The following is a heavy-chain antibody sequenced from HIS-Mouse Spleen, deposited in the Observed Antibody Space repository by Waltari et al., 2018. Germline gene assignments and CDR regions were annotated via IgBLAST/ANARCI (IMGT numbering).Heavy chain of an antibody. CDR1: GGPISSSSYY. J-gene: IGHJ2*01. CDR3: AREIPYSSSWYDWYFDL. CDR2: IYYSVST. Sequence: QLQLQESGPGLVKPSETLSLNCTVSGGPISSSSYYWGWIRQPPGKGLAWIGSIYYSVSTYYNPSLKSRVTISVDTSKNQFSLKLSSVTAADTAVYYCAREIPYSSSWYDWYFDLWGRGTLVTVSS. D-gene: IGHD6-13*01. V-gene: IGHV4-39*07.